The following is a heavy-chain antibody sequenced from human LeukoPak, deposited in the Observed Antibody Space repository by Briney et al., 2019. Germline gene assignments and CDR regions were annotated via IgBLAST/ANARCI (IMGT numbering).Heavy chain of an antibody. V-gene: IGHV3-23*01. Sequence: GGPLRLSCAASGFTFSSYAMSWVRQAPGKGLEWVSAIGGSDGRTYYADSVKGRFTISRDNSKNTLYLQMNSLRAEDTAVYYCAKQGYTTSWLYFDYWGQGTLVTVSS. D-gene: IGHD6-13*01. CDR2: IGGSDGRT. J-gene: IGHJ4*02. CDR1: GFTFSSYA. CDR3: AKQGYTTSWLYFDY.